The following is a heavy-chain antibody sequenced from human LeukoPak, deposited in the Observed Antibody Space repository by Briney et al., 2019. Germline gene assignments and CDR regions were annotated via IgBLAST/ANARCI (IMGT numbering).Heavy chain of an antibody. Sequence: SETLSLTCAVCGGSFSGYYWSWIRQPPGKGLEWIGEINHSGSTNYNPSLKSRVTISVDTSKNQFSLKLSSVTAADTAVYYCARRAGYCSSTSCYSRRVVGHHSSNWFDPWGQGTLVTVSS. CDR3: ARRAGYCSSTSCYSRRVVGHHSSNWFDP. V-gene: IGHV4-34*01. CDR2: INHSGST. J-gene: IGHJ5*02. D-gene: IGHD2-2*01. CDR1: GGSFSGYY.